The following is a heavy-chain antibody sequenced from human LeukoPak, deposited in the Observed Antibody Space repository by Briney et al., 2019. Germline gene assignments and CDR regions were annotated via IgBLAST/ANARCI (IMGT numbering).Heavy chain of an antibody. CDR2: INPNSGGT. CDR1: GYTFTGYY. D-gene: IGHD1-26*01. J-gene: IGHJ3*02. Sequence: ASVKVSCKASGYTFTGYYIHWVRQAPGQGLEWMGWINPNSGGTNYAQKFQGRVTMTRDTSISTAYMELSRLRSDDTALYYCARASGRYSDAFDIWGQGTMVTVSS. CDR3: ARASGRYSDAFDI. V-gene: IGHV1-2*02.